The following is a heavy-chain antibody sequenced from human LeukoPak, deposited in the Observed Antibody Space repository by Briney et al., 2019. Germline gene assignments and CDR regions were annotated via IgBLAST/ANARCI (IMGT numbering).Heavy chain of an antibody. Sequence: GGSLRLSCAASGFTFNNYAMSWVRQAPGKGLAWVSTISGSGVTTFYADSVKGRFTISRDNSKNTLYLQMNSLRADDTAVYYCARRRGLELTYYYHMDVWGKGTTVTVSS. V-gene: IGHV3-23*01. CDR1: GFTFNNYA. CDR2: ISGSGVTT. D-gene: IGHD1-7*01. J-gene: IGHJ6*03. CDR3: ARRRGLELTYYYHMDV.